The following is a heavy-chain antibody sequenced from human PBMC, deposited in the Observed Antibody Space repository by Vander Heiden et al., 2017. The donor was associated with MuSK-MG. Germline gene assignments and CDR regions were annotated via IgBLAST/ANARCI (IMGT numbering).Heavy chain of an antibody. J-gene: IGHJ2*01. V-gene: IGHV1-69*06. Sequence: QVQLVQSGAELKKPGSSVKVSCKASGGTFSSYAISWVRQAPGQGLEWMGGIIPIFGTANYAQKFQGRVTITADKSTSTAYIEVSSLRSEDTAVYYCARDPATVSAREIWYFDLWGRGTVVTVSS. CDR3: ARDPATVSAREIWYFDL. CDR1: GGTFSSYA. D-gene: IGHD4-17*01. CDR2: IIPIFGTA.